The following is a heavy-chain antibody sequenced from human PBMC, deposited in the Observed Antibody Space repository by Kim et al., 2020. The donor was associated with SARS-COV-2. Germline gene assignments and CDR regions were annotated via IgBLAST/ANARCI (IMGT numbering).Heavy chain of an antibody. Sequence: GGSLRLSCAASGFAFHVYGMHWVRQAPGKGLEWVTVIGHDGTYTYYPDSLKGHFTVSRDNSKNTLYLQINSLRGEDTAVYYCARDLALGRFFDYWGPGTL. D-gene: IGHD3-16*01. V-gene: IGHV3-33*01. CDR1: GFAFHVYG. J-gene: IGHJ4*02. CDR2: IGHDGTYT. CDR3: ARDLALGRFFDY.